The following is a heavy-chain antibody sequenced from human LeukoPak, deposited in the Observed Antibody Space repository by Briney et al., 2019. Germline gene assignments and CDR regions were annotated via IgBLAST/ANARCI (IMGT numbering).Heavy chain of an antibody. CDR1: GYTFTSYG. V-gene: IGHV1-18*01. D-gene: IGHD1-26*01. CDR3: ARDLRLRENSGNYPQTSLGFDF. J-gene: IGHJ4*02. CDR2: ISAYNGNT. Sequence: ASVKVSCKASGYTFTSYGISWVRQAPGQGLEWMGWISAYNGNTNYAQKLQGRVTMTTDTSTSTAYMELRSLRSDDTAVYYCARDLRLRENSGNYPQTSLGFDFWGQGTLVTVSS.